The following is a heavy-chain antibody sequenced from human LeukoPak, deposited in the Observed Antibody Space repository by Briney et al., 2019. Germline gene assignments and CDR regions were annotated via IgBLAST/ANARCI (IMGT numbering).Heavy chain of an antibody. V-gene: IGHV3-64*01. CDR2: VTGDGSTP. CDR3: ARVGFSGYDS. CDR1: GFVFSNYA. D-gene: IGHD5-12*01. J-gene: IGHJ5*02. Sequence: GGSLRLSCATSGFVFSNYAMNWVRQAPGKGLEYVSAVTGDGSTPYYANSVKGRFTISRDNSRNTLYLQMGSLRSEDMAVYYCARVGFSGYDSWGQGTLVAVSS.